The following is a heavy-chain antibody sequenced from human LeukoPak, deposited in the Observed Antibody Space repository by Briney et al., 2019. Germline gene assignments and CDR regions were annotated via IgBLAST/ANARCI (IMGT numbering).Heavy chain of an antibody. J-gene: IGHJ4*02. V-gene: IGHV1-69*01. D-gene: IGHD2-2*01. CDR2: IIPIFGTA. CDR1: GGTFSSYA. Sequence: SVKVSCKASGGTFSSYAISWVRQAPGQGLERMGGIIPIFGTANYAQKFQGRVTITADESTSTAYMELSSLRSEDTAVYYCARDWGDCSSTSCYGPLDYWGQGTLVTVSS. CDR3: ARDWGDCSSTSCYGPLDY.